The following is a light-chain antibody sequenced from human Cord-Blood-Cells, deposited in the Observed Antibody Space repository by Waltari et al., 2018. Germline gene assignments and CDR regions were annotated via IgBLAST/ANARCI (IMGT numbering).Light chain of an antibody. CDR2: EGS. CDR1: SRDVGSYTL. Sequence: QSALTQPASVSGSPGQSITISCTGTSRDVGSYTLVSWYQQHPGKAPKLMIYEGSKRPSGFSNRFSGYKSGNTASLTTSGLQAEDEADYYCCSYAGSSTLVFGGGTKLTVL. CDR3: CSYAGSSTLV. V-gene: IGLV2-23*01. J-gene: IGLJ2*01.